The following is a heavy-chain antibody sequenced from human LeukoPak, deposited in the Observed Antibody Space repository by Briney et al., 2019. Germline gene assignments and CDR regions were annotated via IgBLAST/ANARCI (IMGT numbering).Heavy chain of an antibody. CDR3: ARDAPYDSSGYYDNWFDP. CDR2: IYTSGST. D-gene: IGHD3-22*01. Sequence: PSETLSLTCTVSGGSISSGSYYWSWIRQPAGKGLEWIGRIYTSGSTYYNPSLKSRVTISVDTSKNQFSLKLSSVTAADTAVYYCARDAPYDSSGYYDNWFDPWGQGTLVTVSS. J-gene: IGHJ5*02. V-gene: IGHV4-61*02. CDR1: GGSISSGSYY.